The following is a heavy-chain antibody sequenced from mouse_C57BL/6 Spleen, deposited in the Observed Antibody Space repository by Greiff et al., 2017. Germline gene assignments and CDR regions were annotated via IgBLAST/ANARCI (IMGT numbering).Heavy chain of an antibody. CDR1: GYTFTDYQ. CDR2: IDPETGGT. J-gene: IGHJ3*01. V-gene: IGHV1-15*01. Sequence: VQLQQSGAELVRPGASVTLSCKASGYTFTDYQMHWVKQTPVHGLEWIGAIDPETGGTGYNQKFKGKAILTADKSSSTAYMELRSLTSEDSAVYYCTRGEFGTWFAYWGQGTLVTVSA. CDR3: TRGEFGTWFAY.